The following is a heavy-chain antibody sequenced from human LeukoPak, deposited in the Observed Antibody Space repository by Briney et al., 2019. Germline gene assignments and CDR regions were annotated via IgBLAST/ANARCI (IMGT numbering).Heavy chain of an antibody. CDR1: GGSISSGSYY. D-gene: IGHD3-22*01. CDR2: IYTSGST. Sequence: TLSLACTVSGGSISSGSYYWSWIRQPAGKGLRWIGRIYTSGSTNYNPSLKSRVTISVDTSKNQFSLKLSSVTAADTAVYYCARDRTGYYDSSGYPLDAFDIWGQGTMVTVSS. J-gene: IGHJ3*02. CDR3: ARDRTGYYDSSGYPLDAFDI. V-gene: IGHV4-61*02.